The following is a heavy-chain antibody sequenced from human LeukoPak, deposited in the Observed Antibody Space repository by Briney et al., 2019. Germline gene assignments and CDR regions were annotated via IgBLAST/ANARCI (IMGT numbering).Heavy chain of an antibody. D-gene: IGHD2-21*02. V-gene: IGHV1-2*02. CDR2: INPNSGGT. J-gene: IGHJ4*02. CDR1: GYTFTSYY. Sequence: GASVKVSCKASGYTFTSYYMHWVRQAPGQGLEWMGWINPNSGGTNYAQKFQGRVTMTRDTSISTAYMELSRLRSDDTAVYYCARINPYCGGDCYSGWGQGTLVTVSS. CDR3: ARINPYCGGDCYSG.